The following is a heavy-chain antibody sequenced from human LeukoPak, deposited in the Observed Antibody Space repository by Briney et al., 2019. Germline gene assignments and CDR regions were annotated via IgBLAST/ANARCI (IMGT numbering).Heavy chain of an antibody. V-gene: IGHV4-39*01. Sequence: SETLSLTCTVSGGSISSGSYYWGWIRQPPGKGLERIGSIYYSGSTYYNPSLKSRVTISVDTSKNQFSLKLSSVTAADTAVYYCARSVRGVISRSYFDYWGQGTLVTVSS. D-gene: IGHD3-10*01. CDR2: IYYSGST. CDR1: GGSISSGSYY. CDR3: ARSVRGVISRSYFDY. J-gene: IGHJ4*02.